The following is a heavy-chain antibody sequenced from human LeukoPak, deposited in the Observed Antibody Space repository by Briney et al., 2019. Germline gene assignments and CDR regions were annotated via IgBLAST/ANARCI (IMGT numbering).Heavy chain of an antibody. V-gene: IGHV1-46*01. CDR3: ARDNSVEDTAWWFDP. J-gene: IGHJ5*02. CDR2: VNPSGGST. CDR1: GFTFTSYG. D-gene: IGHD4-23*01. Sequence: GASVKVPCKASGFTFTSYGISWVRQAPGQGLEWMGIVNPSGGSTSYAQKFQGRVTMTRDMSTSTDYMELSSLRSEDTAVYYCARDNSVEDTAWWFDPWGQGTLVTVSS.